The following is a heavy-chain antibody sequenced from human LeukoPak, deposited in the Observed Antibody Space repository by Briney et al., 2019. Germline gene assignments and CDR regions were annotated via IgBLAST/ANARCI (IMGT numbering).Heavy chain of an antibody. J-gene: IGHJ2*01. CDR2: IYYGGST. D-gene: IGHD3-22*01. V-gene: IGHV4-59*01. CDR3: ARRDSPFDL. Sequence: SETLSLTCTVSGGSISSYYWSWIRQPPGKGLEWIGYIYYGGSTNYNPSLKSRVTISADTSKKQFSLKVRSVTAADTAVYYCARRDSPFDLWGHGTLVTVS. CDR1: GGSISSYY.